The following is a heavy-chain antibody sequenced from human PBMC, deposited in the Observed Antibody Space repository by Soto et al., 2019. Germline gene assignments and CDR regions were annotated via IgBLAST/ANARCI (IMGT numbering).Heavy chain of an antibody. J-gene: IGHJ3*01. CDR3: ARVAQASAFDF. CDR2: ISAYNGNT. V-gene: IGHV1-18*01. Sequence: ASVKVYFNASCYTFTSYGISLVRQAPGQRLEWMGWISAYNGNTNYAQKFQGRVTMTTDTSTSTVYMELRSLRSDDTAVYFCARVAQASAFDFWGQGTMVTVSS. CDR1: CYTFTSYG.